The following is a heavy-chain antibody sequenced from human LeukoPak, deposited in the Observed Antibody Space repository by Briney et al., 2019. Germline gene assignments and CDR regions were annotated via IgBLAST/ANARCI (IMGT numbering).Heavy chain of an antibody. V-gene: IGHV3-49*04. CDR3: TRTFAVAGIPSPGY. Sequence: GGSLRLSCTVSGFSFGDYAMGWVRQAPGKGLEWVGFIRSKAYGGTTEYAASVKGRFTISRDDSKRIAYLQMNSLKTEDTAVYYCTRTFAVAGIPSPGYWGQGTLDTVSS. J-gene: IGHJ4*02. D-gene: IGHD6-19*01. CDR1: GFSFGDYA. CDR2: IRSKAYGGTT.